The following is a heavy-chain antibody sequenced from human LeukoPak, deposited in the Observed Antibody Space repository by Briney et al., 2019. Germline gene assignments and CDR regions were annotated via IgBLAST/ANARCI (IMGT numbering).Heavy chain of an antibody. V-gene: IGHV3-7*01. CDR2: MKYDGSEK. D-gene: IGHD6-13*01. Sequence: GGSLRLSCAASGFTFSSYWMSWVRQAPGKGLEWVANMKYDGSEKDYVDSVKGRFTISRDNAKNSLYLQMNSLRAEDTAVYYCARDIAAAGLLFDYWGQGTLVTVSS. CDR3: ARDIAAAGLLFDY. J-gene: IGHJ4*02. CDR1: GFTFSSYW.